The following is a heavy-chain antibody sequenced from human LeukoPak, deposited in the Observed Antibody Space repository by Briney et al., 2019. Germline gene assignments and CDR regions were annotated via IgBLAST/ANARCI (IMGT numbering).Heavy chain of an antibody. CDR3: ARPNDLAERGVWFDP. D-gene: IGHD2-8*01. CDR2: IYYSGST. CDR1: GGSISSYY. Sequence: SETLSLTCTVSGGSISSYYWSWIRQPPGKGLEWIGYIYYSGSTNYNPSLKSRVTISVDTSKNQFSLKLSSVTAADTAVYYCARPNDLAERGVWFDPWGQGTLVTVSS. J-gene: IGHJ5*02. V-gene: IGHV4-59*08.